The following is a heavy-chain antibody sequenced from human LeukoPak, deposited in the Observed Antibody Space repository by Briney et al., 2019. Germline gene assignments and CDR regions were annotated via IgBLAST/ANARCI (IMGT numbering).Heavy chain of an antibody. Sequence: GGSLRLSCAGSGFSFSTYSMNWVRQPRGKGLEWVSGITGSGANTYYADSVKGRFTISRDNSKNTLYLRMNSLRAEDTAVYYCYYYDSSGFYPQTKIDYWGQGTLVTVSS. D-gene: IGHD3-22*01. V-gene: IGHV3-23*01. J-gene: IGHJ4*02. CDR1: GFSFSTYS. CDR3: YYYDSSGFYPQTKIDY. CDR2: ITGSGANT.